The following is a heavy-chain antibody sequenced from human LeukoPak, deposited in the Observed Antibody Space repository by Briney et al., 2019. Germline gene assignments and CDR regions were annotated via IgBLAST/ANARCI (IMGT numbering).Heavy chain of an antibody. CDR2: MEKELNGYAT. D-gene: IGHD1-26*01. V-gene: IGHV3-73*01. CDR3: TRDSGTYNWLDP. J-gene: IGHJ5*02. CDR1: GFTFSDSF. Sequence: GGSLKLSCAASGFTFSDSFIHWVRQASGKGLEWIGLMEKELNGYATAYAASVRGRFTISRDDSQNTAYLQMDSLKTEDTALYYCTRDSGTYNWLDPWGQGTLVTVSS.